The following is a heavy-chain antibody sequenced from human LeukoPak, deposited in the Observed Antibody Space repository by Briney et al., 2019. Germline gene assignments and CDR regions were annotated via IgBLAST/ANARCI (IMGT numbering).Heavy chain of an antibody. CDR2: INPNSGGT. Sequence: ASVKVSCKASGYTFTGYYMHWMRQAPGQGLEWMGWINPNSGGTNYAQKFQDRVTMTRDTSISTAYMELSRLRSDDTAGYYCAREIGPRQLHLWGSAFDYWGQGTLVTVSS. J-gene: IGHJ4*02. V-gene: IGHV1-2*02. D-gene: IGHD5-18*01. CDR1: GYTFTGYY. CDR3: AREIGPRQLHLWGSAFDY.